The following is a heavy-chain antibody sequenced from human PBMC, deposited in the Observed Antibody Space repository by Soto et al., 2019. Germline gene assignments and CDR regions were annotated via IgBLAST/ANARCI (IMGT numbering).Heavy chain of an antibody. V-gene: IGHV3-7*01. CDR1: GFTFSSYY. D-gene: IGHD1-26*01. J-gene: IGHJ4*02. CDR2: VNEDGGEK. Sequence: PGGSLRLSCAASGFTFSSYYMGWVRQAQGKGLEWVANVNEDGGEKYYVDSVKGRFTVSRDNAKNSLYLQMNSLRAEDTAVYYCAKWGGAGSDSWGQGTLVTVSS. CDR3: AKWGGAGSDS.